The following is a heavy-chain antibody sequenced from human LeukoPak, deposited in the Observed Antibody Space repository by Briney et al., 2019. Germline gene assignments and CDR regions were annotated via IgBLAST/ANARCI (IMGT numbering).Heavy chain of an antibody. CDR2: IYYSGST. J-gene: IGHJ4*02. CDR3: ARVPSYDVFDY. CDR1: GGSISSSSYY. V-gene: IGHV4-39*07. D-gene: IGHD5-12*01. Sequence: SETLSLTCTVSGGSISSSSYYWGWIRQPPGKGLEWIGSIYYSGSTYYNPSLKSRVTISVDTSKNQFSLKLSSVTAADTAVYYCARVPSYDVFDYWGQGTLVTVSS.